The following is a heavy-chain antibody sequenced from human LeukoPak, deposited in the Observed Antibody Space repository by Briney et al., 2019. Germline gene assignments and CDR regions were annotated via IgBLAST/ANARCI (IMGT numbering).Heavy chain of an antibody. Sequence: GASVKVSCKASGYTFTGYYMHWVRQAPGQGLEWMGWINPNSGGTNYAQKFQGRVTMTRDTSISTAYMELSRLRSDDTAAYYCARPLADLDAFDIWGQGTMVTVSS. CDR2: INPNSGGT. J-gene: IGHJ3*02. CDR1: GYTFTGYY. CDR3: ARPLADLDAFDI. V-gene: IGHV1-2*02. D-gene: IGHD6-13*01.